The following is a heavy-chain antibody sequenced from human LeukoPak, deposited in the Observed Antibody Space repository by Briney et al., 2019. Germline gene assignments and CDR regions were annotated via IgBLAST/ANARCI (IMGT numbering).Heavy chain of an antibody. Sequence: GGSLRLSCVASGFTLSSHAMSWVRQAPGKGPEWVSSVSGSGGDTNYADAVRGRFTISRDNSKNTLYVQMNSLRAEDTAMYYCGRVGGRSVAAKGDAFDIWGQGTMVTVSS. V-gene: IGHV3-23*01. J-gene: IGHJ3*02. D-gene: IGHD6-6*01. CDR3: GRVGGRSVAAKGDAFDI. CDR1: GFTLSSHA. CDR2: VSGSGGDT.